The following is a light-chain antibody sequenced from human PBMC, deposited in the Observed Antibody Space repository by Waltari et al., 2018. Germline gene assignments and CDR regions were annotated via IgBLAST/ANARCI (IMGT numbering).Light chain of an antibody. J-gene: IGKJ2*01. V-gene: IGKV2-30*02. CDR2: KVS. CDR3: LQNTYWPFI. Sequence: DVVMTQSPLSLPVTLGQPASISCRSSQSLVHSDGNTYLNWFHQRPGQSPRRLIYKVSNRESGVPDRFSGSGSCTDFTLKISRVEAEDVGIYYCLQNTYWPFIFGQGTKLEIK. CDR1: QSLVHSDGNTY.